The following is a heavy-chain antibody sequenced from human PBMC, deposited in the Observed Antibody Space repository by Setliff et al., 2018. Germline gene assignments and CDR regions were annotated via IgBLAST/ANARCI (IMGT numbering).Heavy chain of an antibody. CDR2: IYHSGST. J-gene: IGHJ5*02. CDR3: ARRNGEKLDH. CDR1: GYSISSGYY. Sequence: SETLSLTCAVSGYSISSGYYWGWIRQPPGKGLEWIGSIYHSGSTYYNPSLKSRVTISVDTSKNQFSLKLSSVTAADTAVYYCARRNGEKLDHWGQGTLGTAPQ. V-gene: IGHV4-38-2*01.